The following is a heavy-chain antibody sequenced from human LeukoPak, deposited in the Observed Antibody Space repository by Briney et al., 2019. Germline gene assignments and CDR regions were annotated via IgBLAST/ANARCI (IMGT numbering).Heavy chain of an antibody. J-gene: IGHJ4*02. D-gene: IGHD6-13*01. CDR3: AMLWGGSRQQLCY. CDR1: GGTFSSYA. Sequence: ASVKVSCKASGGTFSSYAISWVRQAPGQGLEWMGGIIPIFGTANYAQKFQGRVTITADESTSTAYMELSSLRSEDTAVYYCAMLWGGSRQQLCYWGQGTLVTVSS. CDR2: IIPIFGTA. V-gene: IGHV1-69*13.